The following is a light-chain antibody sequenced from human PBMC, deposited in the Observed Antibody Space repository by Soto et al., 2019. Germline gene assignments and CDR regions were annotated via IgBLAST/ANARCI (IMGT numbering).Light chain of an antibody. CDR2: DAS. J-gene: IGKJ5*01. CDR3: PQYGSSPLT. V-gene: IGKV3-20*01. Sequence: EIVLTQSPVTLSLSPGEKATLSCRASHRVSSGYLAWYQQKPGQAPRLLIFDASRRATGIAARFSGSGSGTDFSLTVNRLQPEDFAVYYCPQYGSSPLTFGQGT. CDR1: HRVSSGY.